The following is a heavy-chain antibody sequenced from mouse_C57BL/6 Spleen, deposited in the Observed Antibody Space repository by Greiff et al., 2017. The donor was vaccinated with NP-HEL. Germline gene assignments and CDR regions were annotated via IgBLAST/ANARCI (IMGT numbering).Heavy chain of an antibody. D-gene: IGHD1-1*01. Sequence: QVQLQQSGPELVKPGASVKISCKASGYAFSSSWMNWVKQRPGKGLEWIGRLYPGDGDTNYNGKFKGKATLTADKSSSTAYMQLSSLTSEDSAVYFCARRLRLYYYAMDYWGQGTSVTVSS. CDR2: LYPGDGDT. J-gene: IGHJ4*01. V-gene: IGHV1-82*01. CDR3: ARRLRLYYYAMDY. CDR1: GYAFSSSW.